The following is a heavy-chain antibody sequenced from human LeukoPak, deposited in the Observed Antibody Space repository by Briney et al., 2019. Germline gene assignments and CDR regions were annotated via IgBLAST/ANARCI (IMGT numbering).Heavy chain of an antibody. Sequence: SETLSLTCTVSGGSIRSYYWSWIRQAPGKGQEWVGFISYSGYTSYSPSLKSRVAISVDTSKSQFSLRLSSMTAADTAIYYCARGRNDNGGMFFDSWAQGTLVTVSS. CDR1: GGSIRSYY. J-gene: IGHJ4*02. CDR3: ARGRNDNGGMFFDS. CDR2: ISYSGYT. V-gene: IGHV4-59*01. D-gene: IGHD4-23*01.